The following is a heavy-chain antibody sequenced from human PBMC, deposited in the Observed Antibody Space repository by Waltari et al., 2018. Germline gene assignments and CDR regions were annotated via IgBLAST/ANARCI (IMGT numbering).Heavy chain of an antibody. CDR2: VDPEDGET. V-gene: IGHV1-69-2*01. D-gene: IGHD3-22*01. Sequence: EVQLVQSGAEVKKPGATVKISCKASGYTFTDSYMHWVQPAPGKGLEWMGRVDPEDGETIYAEKFQGRVTITADTSTDTAYMELSSLRSEDTAVYYCATDPGYYDSSGYALPVYWGQGTLVTVSS. CDR3: ATDPGYYDSSGYALPVY. J-gene: IGHJ4*02. CDR1: GYTFTDSY.